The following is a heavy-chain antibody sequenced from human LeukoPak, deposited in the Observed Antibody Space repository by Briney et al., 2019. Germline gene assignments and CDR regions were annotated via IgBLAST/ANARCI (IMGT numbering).Heavy chain of an antibody. D-gene: IGHD3-22*01. Sequence: ASVKVSCKASGGTFSNYAINWVRQAPGQGLEWMGGIIPIFGTANYAQKFQGRVTVTADKSTSTVYMELNSLKSEDTAVYYCARGWDYDSGGRPTAYVYWGQGTLVTVSS. CDR3: ARGWDYDSGGRPTAYVY. CDR1: GGTFSNYA. CDR2: IIPIFGTA. J-gene: IGHJ4*02. V-gene: IGHV1-69*06.